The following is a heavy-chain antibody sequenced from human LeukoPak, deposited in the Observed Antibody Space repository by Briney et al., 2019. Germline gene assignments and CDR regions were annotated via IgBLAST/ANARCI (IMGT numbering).Heavy chain of an antibody. CDR2: IRSKAYGGTT. V-gene: IGHV3-49*04. CDR1: GFTFGDYA. Sequence: PGGSLRLSCTASGFTFGDYAMCWVRQTPGKGLEWVGFIRSKAYGGTTEYAASVKGRFTISRDDSKSIAYLQMNSLKTEDTAVYYCTTALPQYSSGWYGNYFDYWGQGTLVTVSS. D-gene: IGHD6-19*01. J-gene: IGHJ4*02. CDR3: TTALPQYSSGWYGNYFDY.